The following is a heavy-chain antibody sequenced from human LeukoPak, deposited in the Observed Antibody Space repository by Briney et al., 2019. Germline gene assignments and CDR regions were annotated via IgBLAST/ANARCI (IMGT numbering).Heavy chain of an antibody. J-gene: IGHJ6*03. V-gene: IGHV3-9*01. CDR2: ISWYSGSI. CDR1: GFTFDDYA. D-gene: IGHD6-13*01. Sequence: PGGSLRLSCAASGFTFDDYAMHWVRQAPGKGLEWVSGISWYSGSIGYADSVKGRFTISRDNAKNSLYLQMNSLRAEDTALYYCARAGYSSSWYDYYYYMDVWGKGTTVTVSS. CDR3: ARAGYSSSWYDYYYYMDV.